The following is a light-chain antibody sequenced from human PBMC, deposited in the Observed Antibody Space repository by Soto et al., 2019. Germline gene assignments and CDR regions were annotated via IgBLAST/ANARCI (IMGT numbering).Light chain of an antibody. J-gene: IGKJ2*01. CDR2: SAS. CDR3: QQLNSYPPYT. CDR1: QGVSNY. Sequence: DLPLTQSPSFLSASVGDRVTITCRASQGVSNYLAWYQQKPGKAPKLLIYSASTLQSGVPSRFSGSGSGTDFTLTIGSLQPEDFATYYCQQLNSYPPYTFGQGTQLEIK. V-gene: IGKV1-9*01.